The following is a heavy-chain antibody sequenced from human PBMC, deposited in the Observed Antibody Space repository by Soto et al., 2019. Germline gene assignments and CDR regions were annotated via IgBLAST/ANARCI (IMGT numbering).Heavy chain of an antibody. D-gene: IGHD3-9*01. CDR2: IYYSGST. J-gene: IGHJ6*02. Sequence: SETLSLTCTVSGGSISSGDYYWSWIRQHPGKGLEWIGYIYYSGSTYYNPSLKSRVIISLDTSKNQFSLKVSSVTAADTAVYYCARDDYDIVTGWVNYGMDVWGQGTTVT. V-gene: IGHV4-31*03. CDR1: GGSISSGDYY. CDR3: ARDDYDIVTGWVNYGMDV.